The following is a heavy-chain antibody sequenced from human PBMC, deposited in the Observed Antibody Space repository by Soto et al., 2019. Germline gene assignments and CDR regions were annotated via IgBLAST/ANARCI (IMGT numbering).Heavy chain of an antibody. J-gene: IGHJ4*02. Sequence: QVQLVESGGGVVQPGRSLRLSCAASGFTFSSYGMHWVRQAPGKGLEWVAVVWFDGSNKYYADSVKGRFTISRDNSKNTLYLQMNSLRAEDTAVYYCARGGGSIVVVITSSGRPEYYFDYWGQGTLVTVSS. CDR2: VWFDGSNK. D-gene: IGHD3-22*01. V-gene: IGHV3-33*01. CDR3: ARGGGSIVVVITSSGRPEYYFDY. CDR1: GFTFSSYG.